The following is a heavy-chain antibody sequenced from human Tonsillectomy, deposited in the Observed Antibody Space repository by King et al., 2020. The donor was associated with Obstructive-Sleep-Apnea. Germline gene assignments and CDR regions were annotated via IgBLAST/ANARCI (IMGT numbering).Heavy chain of an antibody. Sequence: VQLVESGGGLVQPGGSLRLSCAASGFTFSSYSMSWVLQAPGKGLEWVSAFSGSGVSTYYADSVKGRFTISRDNSKNTLYLQMNSLRAEDTAVYYCAKDPVEGELGGMDVWGQGTTVTVSS. CDR1: GFTFSSYS. CDR2: FSGSGVST. V-gene: IGHV3-23*04. J-gene: IGHJ6*02. D-gene: IGHD1-7*01. CDR3: AKDPVEGELGGMDV.